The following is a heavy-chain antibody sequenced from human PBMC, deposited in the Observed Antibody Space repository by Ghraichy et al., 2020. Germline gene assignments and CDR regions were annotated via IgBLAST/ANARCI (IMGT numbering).Heavy chain of an antibody. Sequence: ASVKVSCKASGYTFINYGISWVRQAPGQGLEWMSWISAYNGATNYAQNFQGRVTMTTDTSTSTVYMELRSLTSDDSAVYYCARGGLSVADGLDVWGQGTTVTVS. V-gene: IGHV1-18*01. CDR1: GYTFINYG. J-gene: IGHJ6*02. D-gene: IGHD3-10*01. CDR2: ISAYNGAT. CDR3: ARGGLSVADGLDV.